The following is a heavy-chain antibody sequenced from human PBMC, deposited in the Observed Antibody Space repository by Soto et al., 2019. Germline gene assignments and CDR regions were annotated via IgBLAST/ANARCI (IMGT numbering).Heavy chain of an antibody. CDR3: AREGIAAAPGWFDP. V-gene: IGHV4-34*01. CDR2: INHSGST. Sequence: SETLSLTCAVYGGSFSGYYWSWIGQPPGKGLEWIGEINHSGSTNYNPSLKSRVTISVDTSKNQFSLKLSSVTAADTAVYYCAREGIAAAPGWFDPWGQRTLVTVSS. CDR1: GGSFSGYY. J-gene: IGHJ5*02. D-gene: IGHD6-13*01.